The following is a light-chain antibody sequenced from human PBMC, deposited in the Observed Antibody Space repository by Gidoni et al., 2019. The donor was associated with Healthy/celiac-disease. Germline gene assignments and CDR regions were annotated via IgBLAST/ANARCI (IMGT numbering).Light chain of an antibody. CDR1: QSVSSN. CDR2: GAS. Sequence: EIVMTQSPATLSVSPGERATLSCRASQSVSSNLAWYQQKPGQAPRLLIDGASTRATGIPARFSGSGSGTEFTLTISSLQSEDFAVYYCQQYNNWPPLTFAGGTKVEIK. CDR3: QQYNNWPPLT. J-gene: IGKJ4*01. V-gene: IGKV3-15*01.